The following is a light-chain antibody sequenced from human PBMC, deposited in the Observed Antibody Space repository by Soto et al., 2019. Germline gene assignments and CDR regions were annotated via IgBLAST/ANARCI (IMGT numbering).Light chain of an antibody. CDR1: QSVSSTY. J-gene: IGKJ1*01. CDR3: QQYGRSPT. Sequence: EIVLTQSPGTLSLSPGERATLSCRASQSVSSTYLAWYQQIPGQAPRLLIYSASSRASGIADRFSGSGSGTEVTLTISGLEHEDFAVYFCQQYGRSPTFGQGTKVQIK. V-gene: IGKV3-20*01. CDR2: SAS.